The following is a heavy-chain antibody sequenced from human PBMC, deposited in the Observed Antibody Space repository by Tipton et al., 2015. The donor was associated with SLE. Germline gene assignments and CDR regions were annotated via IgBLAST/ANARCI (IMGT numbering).Heavy chain of an antibody. CDR3: AKEGAWFGVVIR. Sequence: QLVQSGPEVKKPGASVKVSCKASGYTFTSYGMSWVRQAPGKGLEWVSAISGSGGSTYYADSVKGRFTISRDNSKNTLYLQMNSLRAEDMAVYYCAKEGAWFGVVIRWGQGTLVTVSS. D-gene: IGHD3-3*01. CDR2: ISGSGGST. J-gene: IGHJ4*02. V-gene: IGHV3-23*04. CDR1: GYTFTSYG.